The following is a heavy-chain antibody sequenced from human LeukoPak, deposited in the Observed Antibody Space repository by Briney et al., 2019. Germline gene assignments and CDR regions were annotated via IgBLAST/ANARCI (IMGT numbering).Heavy chain of an antibody. CDR1: GYTFTNYD. J-gene: IGHJ5*02. V-gene: IGHV1-8*01. CDR3: AREPLGYGDYNNWFDP. D-gene: IGHD4-17*01. Sequence: ASVKVSCTASGYTFTNYDMNWVRQASGHGLVWMGWMNPNSGNTGYAQKFQGRVTMTMNTSISTAYMELSSLTLEDTAMYYCAREPLGYGDYNNWFDPWGQGTQVTVSS. CDR2: MNPNSGNT.